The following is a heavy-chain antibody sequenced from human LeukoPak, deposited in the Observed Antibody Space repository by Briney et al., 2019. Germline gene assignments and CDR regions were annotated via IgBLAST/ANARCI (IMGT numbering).Heavy chain of an antibody. J-gene: IGHJ6*02. D-gene: IGHD6-13*01. Sequence: PGGSLRLSCAASGFTFSSYEMNWVRQAPGKGLEWVSYISSSGSTIYYADSVKGRFTISRDNAKNSLYLQMNSLRAEDTAVYYCARDLSSWEYYYYGMDVWGQGTTVTVS. CDR2: ISSSGSTI. V-gene: IGHV3-48*03. CDR3: ARDLSSWEYYYYGMDV. CDR1: GFTFSSYE.